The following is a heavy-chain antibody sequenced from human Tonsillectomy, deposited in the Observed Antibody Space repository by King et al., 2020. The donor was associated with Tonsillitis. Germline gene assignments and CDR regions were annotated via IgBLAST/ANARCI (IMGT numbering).Heavy chain of an antibody. V-gene: IGHV3-30*18. CDR2: ISYDGSNK. Sequence: VQLVESGGGVVQPGRSLRLSCAASGFTFSSYGMLWVRQAPGKGLEWVAVISYDGSNKYYADSVKGRFTISRDNSKNTLYLQMNSLRAEVTAVYYCAKDLHYGDYFDDWGQGTLVTVSS. CDR1: GFTFSSYG. CDR3: AKDLHYGDYFDD. J-gene: IGHJ4*02. D-gene: IGHD4-17*01.